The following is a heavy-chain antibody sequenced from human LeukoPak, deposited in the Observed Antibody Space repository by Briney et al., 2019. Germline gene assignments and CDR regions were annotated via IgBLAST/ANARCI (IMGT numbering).Heavy chain of an antibody. V-gene: IGHV1-46*01. CDR1: GYTFTSYY. CDR3: ARDADSGYDSPPFFDY. CDR2: INPSGGST. J-gene: IGHJ4*02. Sequence: ASVKVSCKASGYTFTSYYMHWVRQAPGQGLEWMGIINPSGGSTSYAQKFQGRVTMTRDTSTSTVYMELSSLRSEDTAVYCCARDADSGYDSPPFFDYWGQGTLVTVSS. D-gene: IGHD5-12*01.